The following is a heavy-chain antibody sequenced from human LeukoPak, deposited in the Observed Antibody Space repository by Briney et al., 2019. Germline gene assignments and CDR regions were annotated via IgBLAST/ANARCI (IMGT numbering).Heavy chain of an antibody. Sequence: SVKVSCKASGGTFSSYAISWVRQAPGQGLEWMGGIIPIFGTANYAQKFQGRVTITADKSTRTAYMELSSLRSEDTAVYYCAWGGGHCSSTSCYAGNWFDPWGQGTLVTVSS. D-gene: IGHD2-2*01. CDR1: GGTFSSYA. CDR2: IIPIFGTA. CDR3: AWGGGHCSSTSCYAGNWFDP. J-gene: IGHJ5*02. V-gene: IGHV1-69*06.